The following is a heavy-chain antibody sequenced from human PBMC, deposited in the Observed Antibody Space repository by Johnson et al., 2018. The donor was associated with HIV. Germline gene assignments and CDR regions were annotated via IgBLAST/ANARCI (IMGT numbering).Heavy chain of an antibody. D-gene: IGHD6-6*01. CDR1: GFTFSSHA. CDR2: IWYDGSNK. Sequence: QVQLVESGGGLVKPGGSLRLSCAASGFTFSSHAMHWVRQAPGKGLEWVAVIWYDGSNKYYADSVKGRFTISSDNSKNTLYLQMNSLRAEDTAVYYCAKARLIAADDAFDIWGQGTMVTVSS. J-gene: IGHJ3*02. V-gene: IGHV3-33*06. CDR3: AKARLIAADDAFDI.